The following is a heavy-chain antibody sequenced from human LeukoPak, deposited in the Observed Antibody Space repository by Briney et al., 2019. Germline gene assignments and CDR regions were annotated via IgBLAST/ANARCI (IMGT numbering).Heavy chain of an antibody. CDR1: GYTFTSYD. CDR3: AREEGHSGSYVND. J-gene: IGHJ4*02. D-gene: IGHD1-26*01. V-gene: IGHV1-2*02. CDR2: INPNSGGA. Sequence: GASVKVSCKASGYTFTSYDINWVRQAPGQGLEWMGWINPNSGGAKYAQKFQGRVTMTRDTSISTAYMELSRLRFDDTAMYYCAREEGHSGSYVNDWGQGTLVTVSS.